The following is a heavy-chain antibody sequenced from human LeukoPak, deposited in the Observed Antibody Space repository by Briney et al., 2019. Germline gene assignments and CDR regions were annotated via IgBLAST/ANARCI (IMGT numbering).Heavy chain of an antibody. Sequence: SETLPLTCAVSGYSISSGYYWGWIRQPPGKGLEWIGSIYHSGSTYYNPSLKSRVTISVDTSKNQFSLKLSSVTAADTAVYYCARHEPYYYDSSGYYFFDYWGQGTLVTVSS. CDR3: ARHEPYYYDSSGYYFFDY. V-gene: IGHV4-38-2*01. CDR1: GYSISSGYY. D-gene: IGHD3-22*01. CDR2: IYHSGST. J-gene: IGHJ4*02.